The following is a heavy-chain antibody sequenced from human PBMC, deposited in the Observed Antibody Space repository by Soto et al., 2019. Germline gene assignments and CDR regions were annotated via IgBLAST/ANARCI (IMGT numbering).Heavy chain of an antibody. V-gene: IGHV3-21*01. CDR1: GFTFSSYS. J-gene: IGHJ4*02. CDR3: ARDLGSSSTFFGYYFDY. Sequence: GGSLRLSCAASGFTFSSYSMNWVRQAPGKGLEWVSSISSSSSYIYYADSVKGRFTISRDNAKNSLYLQMNSLRAEDTAVYYCARDLGSSSTFFGYYFDYWGQGTLVTVSS. D-gene: IGHD6-6*01. CDR2: ISSSSSYI.